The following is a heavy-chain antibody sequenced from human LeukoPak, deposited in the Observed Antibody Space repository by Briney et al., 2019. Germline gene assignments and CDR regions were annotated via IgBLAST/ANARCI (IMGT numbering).Heavy chain of an antibody. Sequence: GGSLRLSCAASGFTFSSYWMSWVRQAPGKGLEWVANITQDGSEKYYVDSVKGRFTISRDNAKNSLYLQMNSLRAEDTAVYYCARELVVITSYFDYWGQGTLVTVSS. CDR1: GFTFSSYW. CDR2: ITQDGSEK. D-gene: IGHD3-22*01. V-gene: IGHV3-7*01. J-gene: IGHJ4*02. CDR3: ARELVVITSYFDY.